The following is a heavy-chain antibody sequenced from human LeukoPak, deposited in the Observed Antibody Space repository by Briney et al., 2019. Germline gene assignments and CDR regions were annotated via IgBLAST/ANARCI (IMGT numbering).Heavy chain of an antibody. Sequence: GGSLRLSCAGSGFTFSSYWMTWVRQAPGKGLEWVANIEEYGSQIHYVDSVKGRFTISRDNAKNSVYLQMNSLRDEDTAVYYCARVGRVTTPRYCDYWGQGTLVTVSS. D-gene: IGHD4-17*01. CDR2: IEEYGSQI. CDR3: ARVGRVTTPRYCDY. J-gene: IGHJ4*02. CDR1: GFTFSSYW. V-gene: IGHV3-7*01.